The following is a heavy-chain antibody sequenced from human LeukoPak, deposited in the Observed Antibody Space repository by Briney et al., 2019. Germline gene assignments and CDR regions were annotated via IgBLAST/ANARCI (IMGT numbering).Heavy chain of an antibody. D-gene: IGHD3-22*01. CDR3: ARRSSGYSPFDY. CDR1: GGSISSSSYY. CDR2: IYYSGST. Sequence: SETLSLTCTVSGGSISSSSYYWGWIRQPPGKGPEWIGSIYYSGSTYYNPSLKSRVTISVDTSKNQFSLKLSSVTAADTAVYYCARRSSGYSPFDYWGQGTLVTVSS. V-gene: IGHV4-39*01. J-gene: IGHJ4*02.